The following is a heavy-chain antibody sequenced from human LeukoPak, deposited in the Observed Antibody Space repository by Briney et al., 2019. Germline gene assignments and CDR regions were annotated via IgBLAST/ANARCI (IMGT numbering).Heavy chain of an antibody. D-gene: IGHD7-27*01. V-gene: IGHV4-59*08. Sequence: SETLSLTCTFSGDSISTYYWSWIRQPPDKGLEWIGYVYYSGSTNYNPSLKSRVTISVDTSKNQISLKLSSVTAADTAVYYCARAPRTGDAGDYWGQGTLVTVSS. J-gene: IGHJ4*02. CDR2: VYYSGST. CDR1: GDSISTYY. CDR3: ARAPRTGDAGDY.